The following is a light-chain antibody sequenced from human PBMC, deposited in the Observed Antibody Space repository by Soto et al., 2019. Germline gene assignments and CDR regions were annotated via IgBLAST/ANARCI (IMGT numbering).Light chain of an antibody. J-gene: IGKJ1*01. CDR1: QGIRSA. CDR2: AAS. V-gene: IGKV1-17*01. CDR3: QQYNSYSPT. Sequence: IQVTQSPSSLSASVGDRVTITCRTSQGIRSALGWYQQKPGKVPKLLIYAASTLQSGVPSRFSGSGSGRDFTLTISSLQPDDFATYYCQQYNSYSPTFGQGTKVDI.